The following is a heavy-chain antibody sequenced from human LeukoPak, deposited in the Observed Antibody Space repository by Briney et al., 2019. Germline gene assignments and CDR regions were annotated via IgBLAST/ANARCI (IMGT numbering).Heavy chain of an antibody. CDR2: ISAYNGNT. CDR1: GYTFTSYG. V-gene: IGHV1-18*01. J-gene: IGHJ2*01. Sequence: ASVKVSCKASGYTFTSYGISWVRQAPGQGFEWMGWISAYNGNTNYAQKLQGRVTMTTDTSTSTAYMELRSLRSDDTAVYYCARASYYDSSGYYANWYFDLWGRGTLVTVSS. CDR3: ARASYYDSSGYYANWYFDL. D-gene: IGHD3-22*01.